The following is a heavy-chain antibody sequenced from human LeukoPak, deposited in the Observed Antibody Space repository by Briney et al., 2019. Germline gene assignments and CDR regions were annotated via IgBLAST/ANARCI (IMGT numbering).Heavy chain of an antibody. J-gene: IGHJ6*04. Sequence: PSETLSLTCTVSGGSVSNSGNYWSWIRQPPGKGPEWIGYTYYSGSTNYNPSLKSRVTISVDTSKDQFSLKLTSVTAADTAVYYCARDRSQDRYYYSGMDVWGKGTTVTVAS. CDR2: TYYSGST. CDR3: ARDRSQDRYYYSGMDV. V-gene: IGHV4-61*08. CDR1: GGSVSNSGNY. D-gene: IGHD2-15*01.